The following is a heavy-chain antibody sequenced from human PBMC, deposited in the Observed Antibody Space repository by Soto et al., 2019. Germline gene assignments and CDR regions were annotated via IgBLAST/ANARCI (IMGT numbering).Heavy chain of an antibody. J-gene: IGHJ5*02. CDR1: GWSFSGYY. CDR3: AREAHRYYDFWSGYGGHWFDP. Sequence: PSAALSLTCAFYGWSFSGYYLSWIRQPPGKGLEGIGEINHSGSTNYNPSLKSRVTISVDTSKNQFSLKLSSVTAADTAVYYCAREAHRYYDFWSGYGGHWFDPWGQGTLVTVSS. D-gene: IGHD3-3*01. V-gene: IGHV4-34*01. CDR2: INHSGST.